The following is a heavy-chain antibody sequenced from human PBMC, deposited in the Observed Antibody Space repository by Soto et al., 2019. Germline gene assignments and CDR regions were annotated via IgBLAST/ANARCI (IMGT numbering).Heavy chain of an antibody. CDR3: ARNTSRLGWFDS. V-gene: IGHV4-30-4*08. CDR1: GVSIKSGDNY. J-gene: IGHJ5*01. Sequence: QVQLQESGPGQVKPSQTLSLTCSVSGVSIKSGDNYWSWIRQPPGKGLEWIGNIYYVESTSYKPSLKSRVSLSVDTSKNQFSLKLTSVTAADTAVYYCARNTSRLGWFDSWGQGTLVTVSS. CDR2: IYYVEST. D-gene: IGHD7-27*01.